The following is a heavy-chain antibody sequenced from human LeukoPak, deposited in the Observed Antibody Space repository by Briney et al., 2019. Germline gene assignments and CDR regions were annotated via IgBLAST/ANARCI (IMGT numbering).Heavy chain of an antibody. CDR1: GFTFTTYS. J-gene: IGHJ4*02. Sequence: GGSLRLSCVASGFTFTTYSMNWVRLAPGKGLEWVSSISTTGDFIHYADSVKGRFTISRDNAKNSLYLQMNSLRAEDTAIYYCAGRDCTNGLCQFDYWGQGTLVTASS. D-gene: IGHD2-8*01. CDR2: ISTTGDFI. CDR3: AGRDCTNGLCQFDY. V-gene: IGHV3-21*01.